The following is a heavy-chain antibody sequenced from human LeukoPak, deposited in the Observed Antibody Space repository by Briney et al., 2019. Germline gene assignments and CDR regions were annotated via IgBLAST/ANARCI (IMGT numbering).Heavy chain of an antibody. D-gene: IGHD6-19*01. Sequence: RAGGSLRLSCAASGFTFDDYGMSWVRQAPGKGLEWVSGINWNGGSTGYADSVKGRFTISRDNAKNSLYLQMNSLRAEDTALYYCAKDDSPRGSSGWYDFDYWGQGTLVTVSS. CDR3: AKDDSPRGSSGWYDFDY. V-gene: IGHV3-20*04. J-gene: IGHJ4*02. CDR1: GFTFDDYG. CDR2: INWNGGST.